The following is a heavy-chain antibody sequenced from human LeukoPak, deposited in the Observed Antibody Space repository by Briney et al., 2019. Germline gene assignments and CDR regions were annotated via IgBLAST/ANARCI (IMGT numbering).Heavy chain of an antibody. Sequence: GASVKVSCTASGYTFTSYYMHWVRQAPGQGLEWMGIINPSGGSTTYAQKYQGRGTMTRDTSKSTVYMELSSLRSEDTAVYYCARDAGYCSSTSCYGGSWFDPWGQGTLVTVSS. J-gene: IGHJ5*02. CDR1: GYTFTSYY. CDR2: INPSGGST. CDR3: ARDAGYCSSTSCYGGSWFDP. D-gene: IGHD2-2*01. V-gene: IGHV1-46*01.